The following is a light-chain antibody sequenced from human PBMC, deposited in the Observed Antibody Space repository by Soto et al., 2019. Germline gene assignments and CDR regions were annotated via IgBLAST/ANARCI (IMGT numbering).Light chain of an antibody. J-gene: IGKJ1*01. Sequence: IGLKQSPGTLSLSPVERATFSCMASQSVSSNYVAWYQQQPGQAPRLLIYDASTRATGIPARFSGSGSGTEFTLTISSLQSEDFAVYYCQQYNKWPTWTFGQGTKV. CDR1: QSVSSN. CDR3: QQYNKWPTWT. V-gene: IGKV3-15*01. CDR2: DAS.